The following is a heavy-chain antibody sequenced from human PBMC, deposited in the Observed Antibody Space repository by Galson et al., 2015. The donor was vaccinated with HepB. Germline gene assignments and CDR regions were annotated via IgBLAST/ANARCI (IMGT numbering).Heavy chain of an antibody. CDR3: AHKGGFLIAVEP. J-gene: IGHJ5*02. CDR1: GFSLSAREVG. V-gene: IGHV2-5*01. Sequence: PALVKPTQTLTLTCTFSGFSLSAREVGVGWIRQPPGKALEWLALIYWNDDIRYNPSLKSRLTITKDTSNNQVVLTMTDVDPVDTGRYYCAHKGGFLIAVEPWGQGTLVTVSS. CDR2: IYWNDDI. D-gene: IGHD2-21*01.